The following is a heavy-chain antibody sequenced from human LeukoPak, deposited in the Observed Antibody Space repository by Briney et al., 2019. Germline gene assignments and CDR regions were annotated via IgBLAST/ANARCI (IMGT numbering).Heavy chain of an antibody. CDR1: GFSFSNYG. CDR3: ANNFDY. Sequence: PGGSLRLSCAASGFSFSNYGMHWVRQAPGKGLEWVAVIWHDGSNKYYADSVKGRFTISRDNSKNMVYLEMNILRAEDTAVYYCANNFDYWGQGTLVTVSS. V-gene: IGHV3-33*06. J-gene: IGHJ4*02. CDR2: IWHDGSNK.